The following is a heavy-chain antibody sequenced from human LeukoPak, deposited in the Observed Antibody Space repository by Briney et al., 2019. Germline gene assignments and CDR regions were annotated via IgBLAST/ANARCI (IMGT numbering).Heavy chain of an antibody. J-gene: IGHJ6*03. CDR3: ARVWSVYCSGGSCYSDYYYMDV. CDR2: IIPIFGTA. Sequence: SVKVSCKASGGTFSSYAISWVRQAPGQGLEWMGGIIPIFGTANYAQKFQGRVTITADESTSTAYMELSSLRSEDTAVYYCARVWSVYCSGGSCYSDYYYMDVWGKGTTVTVSS. V-gene: IGHV1-69*01. CDR1: GGTFSSYA. D-gene: IGHD2-15*01.